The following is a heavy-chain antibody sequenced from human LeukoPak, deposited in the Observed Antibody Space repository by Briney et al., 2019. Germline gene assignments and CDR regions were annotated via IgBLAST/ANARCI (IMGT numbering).Heavy chain of an antibody. V-gene: IGHV3-7*01. CDR3: ARDWGAYSHFFDY. J-gene: IGHJ4*02. CDR1: GFSMSVYW. CDR2: IKQDGSER. D-gene: IGHD2-21*01. Sequence: GGSLRLSCAASGFSMSVYWMSWVRQAPGKGLEWVGNIKQDGSERNYVDSVKGRFTISRDNAKKSLYLQMDSLRAEDAAVYYCARDWGAYSHFFDYWGQGTLVTVSS.